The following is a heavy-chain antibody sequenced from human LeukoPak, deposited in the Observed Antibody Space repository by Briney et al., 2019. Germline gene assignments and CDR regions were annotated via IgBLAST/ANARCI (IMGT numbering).Heavy chain of an antibody. V-gene: IGHV3-7*01. J-gene: IGHJ4*02. Sequence: GGSLRLSCAASGFTFSSYWMSWARQAPGKGLERVANIKQDGSEKYYVDSVKGRFTISRDNAKNSLYLQMNSLRAEDTAVYYCARQRGGVYYDSSGYSVDYWGQGTLVTVSS. CDR1: GFTFSSYW. D-gene: IGHD3-22*01. CDR3: ARQRGGVYYDSSGYSVDY. CDR2: IKQDGSEK.